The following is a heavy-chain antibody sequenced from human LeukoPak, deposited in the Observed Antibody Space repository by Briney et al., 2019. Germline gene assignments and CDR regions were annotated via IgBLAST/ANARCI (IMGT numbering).Heavy chain of an antibody. J-gene: IGHJ6*03. CDR1: GGSFSGYY. D-gene: IGHD5-12*01. Sequence: SETLSLTSAVYGGSFSGYYWSWIRQPPGKGLEWIGEINHSGSTNYNPSLKSRVTISVDTSKNQFSLKLSSVTAADTAVYYCARVHIVATITHYYYMDVWGKGTTVTVSS. CDR2: INHSGST. CDR3: ARVHIVATITHYYYMDV. V-gene: IGHV4-34*01.